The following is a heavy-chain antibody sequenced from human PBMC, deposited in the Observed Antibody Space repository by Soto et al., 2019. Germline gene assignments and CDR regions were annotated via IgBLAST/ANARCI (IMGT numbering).Heavy chain of an antibody. CDR1: GFTFSSYA. J-gene: IGHJ5*02. D-gene: IGHD3-22*01. V-gene: IGHV3-64D*08. Sequence: PGGSLRLSCSASGFTFSSYAMHWVRQAPGKGLEYVSAISSNGGSTYYADSVKGRFTISRDNSKNTLYLQMSSLRAEDTAVYYCVKDSPSVTMIPNWFDPWGKGTLVTVSS. CDR2: ISSNGGST. CDR3: VKDSPSVTMIPNWFDP.